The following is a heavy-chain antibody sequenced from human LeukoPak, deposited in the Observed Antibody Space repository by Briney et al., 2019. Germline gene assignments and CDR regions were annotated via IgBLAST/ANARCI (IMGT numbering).Heavy chain of an antibody. CDR3: ARGGRSSELV. V-gene: IGHV3-53*01. J-gene: IGHJ4*02. Sequence: GGFLRLSCAAAVFIVSNVDMSWVRQSPWKGLECVSIIYSTGDTYYADSVQGRFTISRDVSKNTVYLQMNSLRAEDTAVYYCARGGRSSELVWGQGTRVTVSS. CDR1: VFIVSNVD. CDR2: IYSTGDT. D-gene: IGHD6-6*01.